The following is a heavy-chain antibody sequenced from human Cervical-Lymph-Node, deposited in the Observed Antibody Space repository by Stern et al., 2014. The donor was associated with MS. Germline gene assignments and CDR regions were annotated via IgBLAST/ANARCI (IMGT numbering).Heavy chain of an antibody. J-gene: IGHJ4*02. Sequence: EVQLVESGGGLVQPGGSLTLSCAASGFSIRGYWMHWVRQGPGRGLEWVGRINSDGPSSDHAVSVMARFTITSNNARNTLYLQMHGLRAEDAAVYYCSKNTYGPEAFWGQGTSVTVSS. D-gene: IGHD3-10*01. CDR1: GFSIRGYW. CDR2: INSDGPSS. CDR3: SKNTYGPEAF. V-gene: IGHV3-74*02.